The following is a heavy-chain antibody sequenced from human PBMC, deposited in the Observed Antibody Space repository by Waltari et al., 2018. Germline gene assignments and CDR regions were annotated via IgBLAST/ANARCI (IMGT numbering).Heavy chain of an antibody. CDR1: GGSISSSSYY. J-gene: IGHJ4*02. CDR3: AREGDGYNYNY. Sequence: QLQLQESGPGLVKPSETLSLTCTVSGGSISSSSYYWGWIRQPPGKGLEWIGSIYYSVSTYYNPSLKSRVTISVDTSKNQFSLKLSSVTAADTAVYYCAREGDGYNYNYWGQGTLVTVSS. D-gene: IGHD5-12*01. CDR2: IYYSVST. V-gene: IGHV4-39*07.